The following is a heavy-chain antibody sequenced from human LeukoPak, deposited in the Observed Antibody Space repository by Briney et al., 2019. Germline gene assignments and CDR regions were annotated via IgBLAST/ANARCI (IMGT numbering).Heavy chain of an antibody. CDR3: ARDLWLGERGLFFFEY. Sequence: GGSLRLSCAASGFTFRRHWMSWVRQAPGKGLEWVANMRGDGSEEFYVNSVKGRFTISRDNAKNSLYLQMDSLRAEDTAVYYCARDLWLGERGLFFFEYWGQGALVTVAS. J-gene: IGHJ4*02. V-gene: IGHV3-7*01. D-gene: IGHD3-22*01. CDR1: GFTFRRHW. CDR2: MRGDGSEE.